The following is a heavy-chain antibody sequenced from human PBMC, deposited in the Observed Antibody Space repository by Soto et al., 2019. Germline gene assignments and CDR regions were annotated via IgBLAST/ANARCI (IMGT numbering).Heavy chain of an antibody. CDR2: ISGSGTKT. CDR3: GKDLALTYYDVWSVYYIEYNWSDP. D-gene: IGHD3-3*01. Sequence: GGSLRLSCAASGFTFSSYGMSWVRQAPGKGLEWVSGISGSGTKTDYADSVKGRFTISRDNSNNTLYLQMNSLRAEDTAVYYCGKDLALTYYDVWSVYYIEYNWSDPWGQGTLVTVSS. J-gene: IGHJ5*02. CDR1: GFTFSSYG. V-gene: IGHV3-23*01.